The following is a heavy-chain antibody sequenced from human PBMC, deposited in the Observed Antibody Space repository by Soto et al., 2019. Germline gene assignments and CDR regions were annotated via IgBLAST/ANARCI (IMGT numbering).Heavy chain of an antibody. Sequence: PGESLKISCKGSGYSFTSYWIGWVRQMPGKGLEWMGIIYPGDSDTRYSPSFQGQVTISADKSISTAYLQWSSLKASDTARYYCARRGIYCSGGTCYFDSWGQGTLVTVSS. J-gene: IGHJ4*02. V-gene: IGHV5-51*01. CDR1: GYSFTSYW. D-gene: IGHD2-15*01. CDR2: IYPGDSDT. CDR3: ARRGIYCSGGTCYFDS.